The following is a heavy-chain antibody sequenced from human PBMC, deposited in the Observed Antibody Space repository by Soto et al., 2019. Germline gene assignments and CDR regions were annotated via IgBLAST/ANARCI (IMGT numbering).Heavy chain of an antibody. J-gene: IGHJ5*02. D-gene: IGHD6-13*01. CDR1: GYSLTGYY. CDR2: INPNSGGT. V-gene: IGHV1-2*02. CDR3: ASSNDYSSSWSRWFDP. Sequence: XSVKVTCTASGYSLTGYYMHWVRRAPGQGLEWMGWINPNSGGTNYAQKFQCRVTMTRDTSISTAYMELSRLRSDDTAVYYCASSNDYSSSWSRWFDPWGQGTLVTVSS.